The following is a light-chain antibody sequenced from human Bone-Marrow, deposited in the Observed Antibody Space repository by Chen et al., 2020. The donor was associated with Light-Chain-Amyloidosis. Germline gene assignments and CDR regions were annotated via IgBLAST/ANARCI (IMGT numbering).Light chain of an antibody. V-gene: IGLV2-14*01. CDR3: LSAVSSGTYEVI. J-gene: IGLJ2*01. CDR1: SSDVDGYNY. CDR2: DIS. Sequence: QSALTQPASVFGSPGQLITISCTGTSSDVDGYNYVSWYQQHPGTAPKLMIYDISNRPSEVSIRFASSKSGNTASLTIAELQAEDEDVYHYLSAVSSGTYEVIFGGGTKLTVL.